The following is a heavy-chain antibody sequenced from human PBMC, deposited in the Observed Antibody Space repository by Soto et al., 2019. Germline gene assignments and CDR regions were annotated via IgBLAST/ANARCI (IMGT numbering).Heavy chain of an antibody. CDR2: IYYSGST. CDR1: GGSISSSSYY. V-gene: IGHV4-39*01. CDR3: ARLLGTGNWYFDL. Sequence: SETLSLTCTVSGGSISSSSYYWGWIRQPPGKGLEWIGSIYYSGSTYYNTSLKNRVTISVDTSKNQFSMKLSSVTAADTAVYYCARLLGTGNWYFDLWGRGTLVTVSS. D-gene: IGHD3-10*01. J-gene: IGHJ2*01.